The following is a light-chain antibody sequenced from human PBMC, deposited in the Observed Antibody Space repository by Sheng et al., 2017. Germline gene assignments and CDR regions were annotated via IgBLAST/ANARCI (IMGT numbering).Light chain of an antibody. CDR2: DAS. V-gene: IGKV3-11*01. CDR1: QSVSSY. Sequence: EIVLTQSPATLSLSPGERATLSCRASQSVSSYLAWYQQKPGQAPRLLIYDASNRATGIPARFSGSGSGTDFTLTISSLEPEDFAVYYCQQRSNWPLTFGGGTEGGGSN. CDR3: QQRSNWPLT. J-gene: IGKJ4*01.